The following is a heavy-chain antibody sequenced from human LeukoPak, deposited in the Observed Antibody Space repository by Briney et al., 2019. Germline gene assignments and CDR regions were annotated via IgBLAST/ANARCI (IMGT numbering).Heavy chain of an antibody. CDR1: GCTFTSYY. J-gene: IGHJ3*02. Sequence: GASVKVSCKASGCTFTSYYIHWVRQAPGQGLEWMGIIDPSDGSTNYAQKFQGRVTMTRDTSTSTVYMELSSLRSEDTAVYYCARGGSLNPFGIWGQGTMVTVSS. CDR3: ARGGSLNPFGI. V-gene: IGHV1-46*01. CDR2: IDPSDGST. D-gene: IGHD3-10*01.